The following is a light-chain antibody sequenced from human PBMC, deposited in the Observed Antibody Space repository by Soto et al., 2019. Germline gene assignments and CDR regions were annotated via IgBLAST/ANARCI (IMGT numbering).Light chain of an antibody. CDR2: DVS. CDR1: SSDVGGYNY. V-gene: IGLV2-11*01. Sequence: QSALNQPRSVYGSPGQSVTISCTGTSSDVGGYNYVSWYQQHPGRAPKVMIYDVSKRPSGVPDRFSGSKSGNTASLTISGLQAEDEADYYCCSYAGSYTYVFGTGTKVTVL. CDR3: CSYAGSYTYV. J-gene: IGLJ1*01.